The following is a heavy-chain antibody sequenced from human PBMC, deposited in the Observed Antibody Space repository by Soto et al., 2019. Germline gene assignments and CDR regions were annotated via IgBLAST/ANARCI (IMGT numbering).Heavy chain of an antibody. Sequence: SETLSLTCTVSGGSISSYYWSWIRQPPGKGLEWIGYIYYSGSTNYNPSLKSRVTISVDTSKNQFSLKLSSVTAADTAVYYCARDSGRMVYAPYYYYYGMDVWGQGTTVTVSS. CDR3: ARDSGRMVYAPYYYYYGMDV. V-gene: IGHV4-59*01. CDR1: GGSISSYY. J-gene: IGHJ6*02. D-gene: IGHD2-8*01. CDR2: IYYSGST.